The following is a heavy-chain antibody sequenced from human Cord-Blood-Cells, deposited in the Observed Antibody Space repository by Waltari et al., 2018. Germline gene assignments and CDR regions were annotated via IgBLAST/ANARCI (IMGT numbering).Heavy chain of an antibody. CDR3: ARASITIFGVVIIRFDY. CDR1: GYTFTGYY. V-gene: IGHV1-2*02. J-gene: IGHJ4*02. CDR2: INPNSGGT. D-gene: IGHD3-3*01. Sequence: QVQLVQSGAEVKKPGASVTVSCKASGYTFTGYYMHWVRQAPGQGLERMGWINPNSGGTNYAQKFQGRVTMTRDTSISTAYMELSRLRSDDTAVYYCARASITIFGVVIIRFDYWGQGTLVTVSS.